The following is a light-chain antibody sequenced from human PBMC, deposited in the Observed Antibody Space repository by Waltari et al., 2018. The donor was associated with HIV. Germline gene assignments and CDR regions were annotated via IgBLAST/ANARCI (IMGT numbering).Light chain of an antibody. CDR1: SSDVGPYNF. CDR2: EVN. Sequence: QSALTQPPSASGSPEPSVTTPCPGTSSDVGPYNFVSWYQQRPGQAPKLIIFEVNKRPSGVPDRFSGSKSVNTASLTVSGLQAEDEADYYCSSFAGTNSHVVFGGGTKLTVL. J-gene: IGLJ2*01. CDR3: SSFAGTNSHVV. V-gene: IGLV2-8*01.